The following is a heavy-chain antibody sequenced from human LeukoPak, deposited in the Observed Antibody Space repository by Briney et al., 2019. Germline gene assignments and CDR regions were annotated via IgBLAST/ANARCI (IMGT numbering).Heavy chain of an antibody. CDR1: GFTFSSYA. J-gene: IGHJ5*02. Sequence: AGSLRLSCAAYGFTFSSYAMHWVRQAPGKGLEWVAVTSYDGSNKYYADSVKGRFTISRDNSKNTLYLQMNSLGAEDTALYYCARDPKPYNRTWYGWFGPWGQGTLVTVSS. CDR3: ARDPKPYNRTWYGWFGP. V-gene: IGHV3-30-3*01. D-gene: IGHD6-13*01. CDR2: TSYDGSNK.